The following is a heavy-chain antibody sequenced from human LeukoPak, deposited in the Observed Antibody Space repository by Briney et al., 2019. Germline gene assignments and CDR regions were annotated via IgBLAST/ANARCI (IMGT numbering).Heavy chain of an antibody. CDR1: GFTFSSYG. CDR2: ISYDGSNK. Sequence: GGSLRLSCAASGFTFSSYGMHWVRQAPGKGLEWVAVISYDGSNKYYADSVKGRFTISRDNSKNTLYLQMNSLRAEDTAVYYCAKDGNSGYDFYYYYYGMDVWGQGTTVTVSS. V-gene: IGHV3-30*18. CDR3: AKDGNSGYDFYYYYYGMDV. D-gene: IGHD5-12*01. J-gene: IGHJ6*02.